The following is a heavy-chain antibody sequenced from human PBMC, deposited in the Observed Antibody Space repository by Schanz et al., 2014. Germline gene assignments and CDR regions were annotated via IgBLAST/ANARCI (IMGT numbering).Heavy chain of an antibody. V-gene: IGHV4-59*12. J-gene: IGHJ6*03. CDR3: ARGNNVDYGDAVFNCYYYDMDV. D-gene: IGHD4-17*01. CDR1: GGSIRSYF. Sequence: QVQLQESGPGLLKPSETLSLTCTVSGGSIRSYFWSWIRQPPGKGLEWIGYIYYSGSSDYNPSLKSRVTIAVDTAKYQFSRKQSSVTAADTAVYYCARGNNVDYGDAVFNCYYYDMDVWGKGTTVTVSS. CDR2: IYYSGSS.